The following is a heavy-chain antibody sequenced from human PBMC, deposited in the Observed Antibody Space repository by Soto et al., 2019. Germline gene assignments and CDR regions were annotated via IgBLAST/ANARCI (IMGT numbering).Heavy chain of an antibody. Sequence: EVQLVESGGGLVQPGRSLRLSCAASGFTFHDYAMDWVRQAPGKGLEWVSGISWNSGMIGYADSVKGRFTISRDNAKNSLYLKMNSLRAEDTALYHCAKEIVDAVVKGAFDIWGQGSMVTVSS. CDR1: GFTFHDYA. J-gene: IGHJ3*02. CDR3: AKEIVDAVVKGAFDI. CDR2: ISWNSGMI. V-gene: IGHV3-9*01. D-gene: IGHD3-22*01.